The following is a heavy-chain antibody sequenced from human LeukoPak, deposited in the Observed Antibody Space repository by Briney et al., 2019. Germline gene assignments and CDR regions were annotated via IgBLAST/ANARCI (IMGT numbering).Heavy chain of an antibody. D-gene: IGHD3-10*01. J-gene: IGHJ4*02. Sequence: ASVKVSCKASGGTFSSYAISWVRQAPGQGLEWMGRIIPILGIANYAQKFQGRVAITADKSTSTAYMELSSLRSEDTAVYYCAREGGSGNYFDYWGQGTLVTVSS. CDR1: GGTFSSYA. CDR2: IIPILGIA. V-gene: IGHV1-69*04. CDR3: AREGGSGNYFDY.